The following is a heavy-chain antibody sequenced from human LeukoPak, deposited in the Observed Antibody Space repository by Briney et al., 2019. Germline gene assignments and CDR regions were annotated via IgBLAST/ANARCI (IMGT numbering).Heavy chain of an antibody. Sequence: SETLSLTCTVSGGSISSYYWSWIRQPPGKGLEWIGYIYYSGSTNYNPSLKSRVTISVDTSKNQFSLKLSSVTAADTAVYYCARPYSGPLWSGYRYWYFDLWGRGTLVTVSS. J-gene: IGHJ2*01. D-gene: IGHD3-3*01. CDR2: IYYSGST. CDR1: GGSISSYY. CDR3: ARPYSGPLWSGYRYWYFDL. V-gene: IGHV4-59*01.